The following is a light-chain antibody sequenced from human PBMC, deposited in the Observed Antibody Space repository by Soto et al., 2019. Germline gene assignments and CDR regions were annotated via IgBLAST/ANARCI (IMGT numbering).Light chain of an antibody. CDR3: QLYGISVPVT. J-gene: IGKJ5*01. V-gene: IGKV3-20*01. Sequence: IVLTQSPGTLSLSPRETATLSCRASQAVDSKFLAWYQQNPGQAPRLIMFGVSGRATGGPARFSGGVSGTDFTLTIRSLEPEDFAVYYCQLYGISVPVTFGQGTRLQI. CDR2: GVS. CDR1: QAVDSKF.